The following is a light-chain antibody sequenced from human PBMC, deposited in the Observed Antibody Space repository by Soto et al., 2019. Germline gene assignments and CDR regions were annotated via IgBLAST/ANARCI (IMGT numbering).Light chain of an antibody. CDR2: DAA. CDR1: QSVNSY. CDR3: QQYGNYWRLT. Sequence: EIVLTQSPATLSLSPGERATLSCRASQSVNSYLAWYQQKPGQAARLLSYDAATRATAIPDRCSGRGSGTDFALTISRLETEEFAEDYRQQYGNYWRLTFGGGTRVDI. V-gene: IGKV3-11*01. J-gene: IGKJ4*01.